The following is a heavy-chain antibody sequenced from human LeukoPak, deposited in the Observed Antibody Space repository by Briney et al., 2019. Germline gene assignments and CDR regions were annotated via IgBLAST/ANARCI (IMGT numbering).Heavy chain of an antibody. V-gene: IGHV3-21*01. CDR1: GFTFSSYT. D-gene: IGHD1-26*01. CDR2: ISSSSSYI. CDR3: AREFSIWELLPGY. Sequence: GGSLRLSCAASGFTFSSYTMNWVRQPPGKGLEWVSSISSSSSYIYYADSVKGRFTISRDNAKNSLYLQMNSLRAEDTAVYYCAREFSIWELLPGYWGQGTLVTVSS. J-gene: IGHJ4*02.